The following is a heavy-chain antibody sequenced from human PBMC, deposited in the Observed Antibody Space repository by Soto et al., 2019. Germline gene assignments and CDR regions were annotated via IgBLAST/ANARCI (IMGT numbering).Heavy chain of an antibody. CDR2: ISYDGSNK. CDR3: AKDKNYDILTGYSMGFDY. J-gene: IGHJ4*02. D-gene: IGHD3-9*01. CDR1: GFTFSGHG. Sequence: QVQLVESGGGVVQPGGSLRLSCAASGFTFSGHGMHWVRQAPGKGLEWVTVISYDGSNKYYADSVKGRFTISRDISKNTLYLQMNSLRGDDTAVYYCAKDKNYDILTGYSMGFDYWGQGTLVTVSS. V-gene: IGHV3-30*18.